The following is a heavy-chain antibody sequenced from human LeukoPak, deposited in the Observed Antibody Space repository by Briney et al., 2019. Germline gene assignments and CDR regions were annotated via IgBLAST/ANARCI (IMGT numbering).Heavy chain of an antibody. CDR2: IKSKTDGGTT. J-gene: IGHJ6*02. V-gene: IGHV3-15*01. D-gene: IGHD3-9*01. CDR3: TTTNYDILTGYYGNYYGMDV. Sequence: GGSLRLSCAASGFTFSNAWMSWVRQAPGKGLEWVGRIKSKTDGGTTDYAAPVKGRFTISRDDSKNTLYLQMNSLKTEDTAVYYCTTTNYDILTGYYGNYYGMDVWGQGTTVTVSS. CDR1: GFTFSNAW.